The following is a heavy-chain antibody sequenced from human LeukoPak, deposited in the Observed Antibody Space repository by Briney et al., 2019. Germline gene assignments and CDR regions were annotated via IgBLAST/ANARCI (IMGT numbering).Heavy chain of an antibody. CDR1: GFTFSSYE. CDR2: IRYDGSNK. Sequence: GGSLRLSCAASGFTFSSYEMNWVRQAPGKGLEWVAFIRYDGSNKYYADSVKGRFTISRDNPKNTLYLQMNSLRAEDTAVYYCAKERIEVVINYYYYMDVWGKGTTVTISS. J-gene: IGHJ6*03. V-gene: IGHV3-30*02. CDR3: AKERIEVVINYYYYMDV. D-gene: IGHD2-2*01.